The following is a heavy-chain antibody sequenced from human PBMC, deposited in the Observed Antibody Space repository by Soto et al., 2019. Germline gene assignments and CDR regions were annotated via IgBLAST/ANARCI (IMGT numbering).Heavy chain of an antibody. V-gene: IGHV4-4*02. D-gene: IGHD6-13*01. Sequence: QVQLQESGPGLVKPSGTLSLTCAVSGGSISSSNWWSWVRQPPGKGLEWIGEIYHSGSTNYNPSLKRRVTISVDKSKNQFSLKLSSVTAADTAVYYCARERGIAAAGTGGYYFDYWGQGTLVTVSS. CDR2: IYHSGST. J-gene: IGHJ4*02. CDR3: ARERGIAAAGTGGYYFDY. CDR1: GGSISSSNW.